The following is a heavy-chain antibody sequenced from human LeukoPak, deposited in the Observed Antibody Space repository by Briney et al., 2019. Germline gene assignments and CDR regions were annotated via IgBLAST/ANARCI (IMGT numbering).Heavy chain of an antibody. CDR3: AKDHYYGSGSYYTFDY. Sequence: GGSLRLSCAASGFTFSSYWMHWVRQAPGKGLVWVSRINTDGSSTSYADSVKGRFTISRDNAKNTLYLQMNSLRAEDTAVYYCAKDHYYGSGSYYTFDYWGQGTLVTVSS. D-gene: IGHD3-10*01. CDR2: INTDGSST. V-gene: IGHV3-74*01. CDR1: GFTFSSYW. J-gene: IGHJ4*02.